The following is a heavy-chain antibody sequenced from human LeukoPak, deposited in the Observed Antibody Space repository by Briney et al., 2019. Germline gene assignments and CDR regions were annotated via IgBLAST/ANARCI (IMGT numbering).Heavy chain of an antibody. J-gene: IGHJ6*02. D-gene: IGHD1-26*01. CDR3: ARDSGTSGSWYYYGMDV. CDR2: IRYDGSNK. Sequence: GGSLRLSCAASGFTFSSYGMHWVRQAPGKGLEWVAFIRYDGSNKYYADSVKGRFTISRDNSKNTLYLQMNSLRAEDTAVYYCARDSGTSGSWYYYGMDVWGQGTTVTVSS. V-gene: IGHV3-30*02. CDR1: GFTFSSYG.